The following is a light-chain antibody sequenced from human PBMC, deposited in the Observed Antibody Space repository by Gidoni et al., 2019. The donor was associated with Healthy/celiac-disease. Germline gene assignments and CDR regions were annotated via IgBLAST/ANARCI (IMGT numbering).Light chain of an antibody. Sequence: ILLTPSPSTLSLSPGARATLSCRASQSVSSYSAWYQQRPGQAPSLLISDASNGAPGIPARCSGRWSGTDFTLIISSVEHEDFAVYCRQQGSNWPLTFGGGTKVEIK. CDR2: DAS. J-gene: IGKJ4*01. CDR3: QQGSNWPLT. CDR1: QSVSSY. V-gene: IGKV3-11*01.